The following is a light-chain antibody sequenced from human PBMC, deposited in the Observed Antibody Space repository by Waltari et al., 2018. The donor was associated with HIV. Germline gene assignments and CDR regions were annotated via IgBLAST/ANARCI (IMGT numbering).Light chain of an antibody. V-gene: IGKV3-15*01. J-gene: IGKJ1*01. CDR2: GAS. Sequence: EIVMTQSPATLSVSPGERATLSCRAGQSVSNKLAWFQQRPGQAPRLLISGASTRATDVSARFSGSGSGTEFTLTISSLQSEDFAIYYCQQYNKWPWTFGQGTKVEIK. CDR3: QQYNKWPWT. CDR1: QSVSNK.